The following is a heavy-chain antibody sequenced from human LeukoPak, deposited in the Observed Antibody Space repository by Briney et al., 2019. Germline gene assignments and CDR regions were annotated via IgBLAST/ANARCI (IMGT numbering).Heavy chain of an antibody. CDR2: IYYSGST. V-gene: IGHV4-59*01. CDR3: ARGLDDFWSGFYYYYMDA. Sequence: PSETLSLTCTVSGGSISSYYWSWIRQPPGKGLEWIGYIYYSGSTNYNPSLKSRVTISVDTSKNQFSLKLSSVTAADTAVYYCARGLDDFWSGFYYYYMDAWGKGTTVTVSS. CDR1: GGSISSYY. J-gene: IGHJ6*03. D-gene: IGHD3-3*01.